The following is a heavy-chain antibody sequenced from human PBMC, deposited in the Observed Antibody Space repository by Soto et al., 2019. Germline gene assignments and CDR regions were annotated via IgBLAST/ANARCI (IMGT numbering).Heavy chain of an antibody. Sequence: EVQLVESGGGLVQPGRSLRLSCAASGFTFDDYAMHWVRQGPGKGLEWVSGISWNSGSMCYADSVKGRFTISRDNAKNSVYLQMNSLRAEDSALYYCAKETHNWNGWMDVWGKGTAVTVSS. CDR1: GFTFDDYA. J-gene: IGHJ6*04. CDR3: AKETHNWNGWMDV. V-gene: IGHV3-9*01. D-gene: IGHD1-1*01. CDR2: ISWNSGSM.